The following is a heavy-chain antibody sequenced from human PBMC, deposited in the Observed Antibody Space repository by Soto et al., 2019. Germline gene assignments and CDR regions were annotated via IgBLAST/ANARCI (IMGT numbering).Heavy chain of an antibody. CDR2: ISYDGSNK. CDR1: GCTLSIYA. CDR3: ARGHYEVYGMDV. Sequence: PGGALRRSCVASGCTLSIYAMHWVRHAPGKGLEWVAVISYDGSNKYYADSVKGRFTISRDNSKNTLYLQMNSLRAEDTAVYYCARGHYEVYGMDVWGQGTTFPVSS. J-gene: IGHJ6*02. D-gene: IGHD3-3*01. V-gene: IGHV3-30-3*01.